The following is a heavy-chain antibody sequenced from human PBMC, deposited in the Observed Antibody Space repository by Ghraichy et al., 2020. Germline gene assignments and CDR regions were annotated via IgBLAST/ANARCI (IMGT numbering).Heavy chain of an antibody. CDR1: GGSISSGSYY. CDR2: IYTSGST. J-gene: IGHJ3*02. V-gene: IGHV4-61*02. CDR3: ARGIAVRGGAFDI. Sequence: SETLSLTCTVSGGSISSGSYYWSWIRQPAGKGLEWIGRIYTSGSTNYNPSLKSRVTISVDTSKNQFSLKLSSVTAADTAVYYCARGIAVRGGAFDIWGQGTMVTVSS. D-gene: IGHD6-19*01.